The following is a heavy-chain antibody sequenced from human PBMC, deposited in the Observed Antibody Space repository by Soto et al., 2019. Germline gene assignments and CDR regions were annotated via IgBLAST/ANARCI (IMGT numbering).Heavy chain of an antibody. J-gene: IGHJ4*02. CDR3: ARRGTYYYDSSGYYYMD. D-gene: IGHD3-22*01. CDR2: IYHSGST. Sequence: QVQLQESGPGLMKPSGTLSLTCAVSGGSISSSNWWSWVRQPPGKGLEWIGEIYHSGSTNYNPSLKSRVTISVDKSKNQFSLKLSSVTAADTAVYYCARRGTYYYDSSGYYYMDWGQGTLVTVSS. CDR1: GGSISSSNW. V-gene: IGHV4-4*02.